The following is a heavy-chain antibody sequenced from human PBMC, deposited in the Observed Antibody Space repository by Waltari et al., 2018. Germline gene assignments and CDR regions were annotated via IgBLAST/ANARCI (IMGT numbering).Heavy chain of an antibody. V-gene: IGHV3-74*03. Sequence: EVQLVESGGGLVQPGGSLRLSCDASGFTLSSYWMHWVRQGPGKGLVWVGRITGDGSGTTYAASVKGRFTISRDNAKNTLFLQMNSLRDEDTAVYYCARYVVVTAGDYWGQGTLVAVSS. CDR3: ARYVVVTAGDY. D-gene: IGHD2-21*02. CDR1: GFTLSSYW. CDR2: ITGDGSGT. J-gene: IGHJ4*02.